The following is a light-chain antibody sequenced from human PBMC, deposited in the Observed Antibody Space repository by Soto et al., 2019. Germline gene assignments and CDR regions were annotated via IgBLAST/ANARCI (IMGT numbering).Light chain of an antibody. Sequence: DIKMTQSPSTLSASVADRVTITCRASQSISSWLAWYQQKPGKAPKLLIYKASSLESGVPSRFSGSGSGTEFTLTISSLQPDDFATYYCQQYNSLWTFGQGTKVDIK. CDR1: QSISSW. J-gene: IGKJ1*01. CDR2: KAS. V-gene: IGKV1-5*03. CDR3: QQYNSLWT.